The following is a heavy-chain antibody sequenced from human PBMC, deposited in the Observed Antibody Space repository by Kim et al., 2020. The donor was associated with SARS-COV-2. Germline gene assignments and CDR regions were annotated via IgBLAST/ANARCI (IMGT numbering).Heavy chain of an antibody. Sequence: GGSLRLSCAASGFTFSNAWMSWVRQAPGKGLEWVGRIKSKTDGGTTDYAAPVKGRFTISRDDSKNTLYLQMNSLKTEDTAVYYCTTDPLRVTMIEGGGYDYWGQGTLVTVSS. J-gene: IGHJ4*02. V-gene: IGHV3-15*01. D-gene: IGHD3-22*01. CDR2: IKSKTDGGTT. CDR1: GFTFSNAW. CDR3: TTDPLRVTMIEGGGYDY.